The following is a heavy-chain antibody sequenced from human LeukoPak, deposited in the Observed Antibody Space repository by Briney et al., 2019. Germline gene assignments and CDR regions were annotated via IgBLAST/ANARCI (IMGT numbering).Heavy chain of an antibody. Sequence: PGGSLRLSCAASGFTFDDYAMHWVRQAPGKGLEWVSGISWNSGSIGYADSVKGRFTISRDNAKNSLYLQMNSLRAEDTALYYCAKALDSGSYPGDGMDVWGQGTTVTLSS. CDR2: ISWNSGSI. CDR1: GFTFDDYA. D-gene: IGHD1-26*01. V-gene: IGHV3-9*01. CDR3: AKALDSGSYPGDGMDV. J-gene: IGHJ6*02.